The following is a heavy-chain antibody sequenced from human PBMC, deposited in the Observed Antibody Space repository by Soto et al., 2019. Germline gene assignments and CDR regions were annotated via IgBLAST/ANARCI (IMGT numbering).Heavy chain of an antibody. CDR3: AREGCSSTSCYFAGQIGYYYGMAV. CDR1: GFTFSSYS. Sequence: PGGSLRLSCAASGFTFSSYSMNWVRQAPGKGLEWVSSISSSSSYIYYADSVKGRFTISRDNAKNSLYLQMNSLRAEDTAVYYCAREGCSSTSCYFAGQIGYYYGMAVWGQGTTVTVSS. V-gene: IGHV3-21*01. CDR2: ISSSSSYI. D-gene: IGHD2-2*01. J-gene: IGHJ6*02.